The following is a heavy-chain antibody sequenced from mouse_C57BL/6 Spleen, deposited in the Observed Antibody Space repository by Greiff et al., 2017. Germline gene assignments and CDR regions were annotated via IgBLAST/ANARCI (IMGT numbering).Heavy chain of an antibody. J-gene: IGHJ1*03. D-gene: IGHD1-1*01. CDR3: ARGYGSSTYWYFDV. CDR2: ISSGSSTI. CDR1: GFTFSDYG. Sequence: EVHLVESGGGLVKPGGSLKLSCAASGFTFSDYGMHWVRQAPEKGLEWVAYISSGSSTIYYADTVKGRFTISRDNATNTLFLQMTSLRSEDTAMYYCARGYGSSTYWYFDVWGTGTAVTVSS. V-gene: IGHV5-17*01.